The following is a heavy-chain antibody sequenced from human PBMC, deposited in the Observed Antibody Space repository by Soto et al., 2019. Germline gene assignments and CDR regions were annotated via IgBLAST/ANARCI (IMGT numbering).Heavy chain of an antibody. CDR2: ISSSGSTI. J-gene: IGHJ4*02. CDR1: GFTFSSYE. CDR3: AKDWTRGSGGYPDYFDY. V-gene: IGHV3-48*03. D-gene: IGHD3-10*01. Sequence: GGSLRLSCAASGFTFSSYEMNWVRQAPGKGLEWVSYISSSGSTIYYADSVKGRFTISRDNAKNSLYLQMKRLRAEDTALYYCAKDWTRGSGGYPDYFDYWGQGTLVTVSS.